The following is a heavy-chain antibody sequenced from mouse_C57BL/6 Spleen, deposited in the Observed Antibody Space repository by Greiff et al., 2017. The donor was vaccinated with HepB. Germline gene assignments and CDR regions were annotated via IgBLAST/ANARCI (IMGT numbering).Heavy chain of an antibody. CDR3: TTPLSTMVTTSWFAY. D-gene: IGHD2-2*01. V-gene: IGHV14-4*01. CDR1: GFNIKDDY. CDR2: IDPENGDT. J-gene: IGHJ3*01. Sequence: EVKLEESGAELVRPGASVKLSCTASGFNIKDDYMHWVKQRPEQGLEWIGWIDPENGDTEYASKFQGKATITADTSSNTAYLQLSSLTSEDTAVYYCTTPLSTMVTTSWFAYWGQGTLVTVSA.